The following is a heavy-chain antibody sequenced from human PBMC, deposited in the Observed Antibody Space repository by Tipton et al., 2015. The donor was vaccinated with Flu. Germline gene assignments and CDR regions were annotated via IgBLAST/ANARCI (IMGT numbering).Heavy chain of an antibody. Sequence: LRLSCAVSGYSISSGYYWGWIRQPPGKGLEWIGNIHQTGSTYYNPSLKSRVTISVDTSKDQFSLRLSSVTAADTAVYHCARSTYYYGSGSSDSWGQGTLVTVSS. CDR1: GYSISSGYY. D-gene: IGHD3-10*01. CDR3: ARSTYYYGSGSSDS. CDR2: IHQTGST. J-gene: IGHJ4*02. V-gene: IGHV4-38-2*01.